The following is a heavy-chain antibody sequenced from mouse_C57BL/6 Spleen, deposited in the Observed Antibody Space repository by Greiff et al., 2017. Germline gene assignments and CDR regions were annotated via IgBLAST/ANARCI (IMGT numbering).Heavy chain of an antibody. D-gene: IGHD1-1*01. Sequence: QVQLQQPGAELVKPGASVKMSCKASGYTFTSYWITWVKQRPGQGLEWIGDIYPGSGSTNYNEKFKSKATLTVYTASSTAYMQLSSLTSEDSAVYYCARERYYGSGYFDVWGTGATVTVSS. CDR3: ARERYYGSGYFDV. V-gene: IGHV1-55*01. CDR2: IYPGSGST. J-gene: IGHJ1*03. CDR1: GYTFTSYW.